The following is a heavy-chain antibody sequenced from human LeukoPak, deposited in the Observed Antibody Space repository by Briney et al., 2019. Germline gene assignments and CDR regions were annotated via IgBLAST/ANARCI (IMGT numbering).Heavy chain of an antibody. V-gene: IGHV1-69*01. Sequence: SVKVSCKASGGTFSSYAISWVRQAPGQGLEWMGGIIPIFGTASYAQKFQGRVTITADESTSTAYMELSSLRSEDTAVYYCATTPRVTIFGVVIWWFDPWGQGTLVTVSS. CDR3: ATTPRVTIFGVVIWWFDP. CDR1: GGTFSSYA. CDR2: IIPIFGTA. J-gene: IGHJ5*02. D-gene: IGHD3-3*01.